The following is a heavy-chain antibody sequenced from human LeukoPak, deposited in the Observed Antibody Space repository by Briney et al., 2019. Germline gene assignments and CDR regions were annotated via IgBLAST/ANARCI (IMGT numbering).Heavy chain of an antibody. CDR3: ARDRNYDGSVYYEDDYFDY. CDR1: GFTFSSYG. D-gene: IGHD3-22*01. V-gene: IGHV3-21*01. Sequence: PGGSLRLSCAASGFTFSSYGMHWVRQAPGKGLEWVSSINIHYADSVKGRFSISRDNAKNSLYLQMNSLRAEDTTVYYCARDRNYDGSVYYEDDYFDYWGQGTLVTVSS. J-gene: IGHJ4*02. CDR2: INI.